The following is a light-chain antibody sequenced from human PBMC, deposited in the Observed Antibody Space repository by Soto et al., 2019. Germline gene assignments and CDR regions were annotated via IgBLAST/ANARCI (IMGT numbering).Light chain of an antibody. V-gene: IGKV3-11*01. Sequence: EIVLTQSPATLSLSPGERATLSCRASQSVSSYLAWYQQQPGQAPRLLIYDASNRATGSPARFSGSGSGTDCTLTISSLEPEDFAVYYCQQRSNWPRTFGQGTKVEIK. CDR2: DAS. J-gene: IGKJ1*01. CDR3: QQRSNWPRT. CDR1: QSVSSY.